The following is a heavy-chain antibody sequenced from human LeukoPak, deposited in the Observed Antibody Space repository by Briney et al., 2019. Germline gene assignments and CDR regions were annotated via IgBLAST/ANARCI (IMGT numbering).Heavy chain of an antibody. D-gene: IGHD3-10*01. J-gene: IGHJ4*02. V-gene: IGHV3-72*01. Sequence: GGSLRLSCEASGFTFSPHYMDWVRQSPGQGLEWVGLIRNKANGYTTVYAASVKGRFTISRDDSKNSIYLQMDSLKTEDTAMYFCGDLGSAGTDHWGQGTLVTVSS. CDR2: IRNKANGYTT. CDR1: GFTFSPHY. CDR3: GDLGSAGTDH.